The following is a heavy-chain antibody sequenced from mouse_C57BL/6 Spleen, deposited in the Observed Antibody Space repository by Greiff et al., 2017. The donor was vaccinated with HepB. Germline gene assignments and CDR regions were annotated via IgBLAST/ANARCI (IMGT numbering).Heavy chain of an antibody. D-gene: IGHD2-3*01. CDR1: GYTFTSYW. V-gene: IGHV1-5*01. Sequence: VQLKQSGTVLARPGASVKMSCKTSGYTFTSYWMHWVKQRPGQGLEWIGAIYPGNSDTSYNQKFKGKAKLTAVTSASTAYMELSSLTNEDSAVYYCTRRVYDGYNWYFDVWGTGTTVTVSS. J-gene: IGHJ1*03. CDR3: TRRVYDGYNWYFDV. CDR2: IYPGNSDT.